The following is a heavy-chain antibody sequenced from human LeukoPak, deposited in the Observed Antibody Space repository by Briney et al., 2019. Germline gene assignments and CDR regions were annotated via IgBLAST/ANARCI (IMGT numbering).Heavy chain of an antibody. D-gene: IGHD4-17*01. J-gene: IGHJ4*02. CDR1: GGTFSSYA. Sequence: ASVKVSCKASGGTFSSYAISWVRQAPGQGLEWMGWISAYNGNTNYAQKLQGRVTMTTDTSTSTAYMELRSLRSDDTAVYYCARDETTVTDYWGQGTLVTVSS. CDR3: ARDETTVTDY. CDR2: ISAYNGNT. V-gene: IGHV1-18*01.